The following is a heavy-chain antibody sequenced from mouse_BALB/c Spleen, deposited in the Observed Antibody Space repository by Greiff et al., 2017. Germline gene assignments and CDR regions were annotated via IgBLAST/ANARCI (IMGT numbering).Heavy chain of an antibody. J-gene: IGHJ4*01. D-gene: IGHD2-1*01. CDR2: ISYSGST. V-gene: IGHV3-2*02. CDR1: GYSITSDYA. CDR3: ARGNLYYAMDY. Sequence: DVKLVESGPGLVKPSQSLSLTCTVTGYSITSDYAWNWIRQFPGNKLEWMGYISYSGSTSYNPSLKSRISITRDTSKNQFFLQLNSVTTEDTATYYCARGNLYYAMDYWGQGTSVTVSS.